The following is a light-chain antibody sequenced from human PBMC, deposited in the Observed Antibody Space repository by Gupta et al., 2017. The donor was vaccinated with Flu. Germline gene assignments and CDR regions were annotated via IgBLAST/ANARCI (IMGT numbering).Light chain of an antibody. V-gene: IGKV1-6*01. CDR2: AAS. Sequence: ATQRTQSPSSLSASVGDRVTITCRASQGIRNDLGWYQQKPGKAPKLLIYAASRLQGGVPSRFSGSGSGTDSSLTISSLQPEDFATYYCQHDDNSPWTFGQGTKVEVK. CDR1: QGIRND. CDR3: QHDDNSPWT. J-gene: IGKJ1*01.